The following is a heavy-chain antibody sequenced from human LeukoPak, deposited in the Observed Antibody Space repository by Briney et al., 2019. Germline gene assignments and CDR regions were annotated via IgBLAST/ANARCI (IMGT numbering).Heavy chain of an antibody. Sequence: GGSLRLSCSVSGFTVSSKYMSWVRQAPGKGLEWVSVINAGGTTHYADSVKGRSTISRDNSKNTLWLQMKSLRVEDTAVYYCASAPRYYYYGMDVWGQGTTVTVSS. V-gene: IGHV3-66*01. CDR2: INAGGTT. CDR1: GFTVSSKY. CDR3: ASAPRYYYYGMDV. J-gene: IGHJ6*02.